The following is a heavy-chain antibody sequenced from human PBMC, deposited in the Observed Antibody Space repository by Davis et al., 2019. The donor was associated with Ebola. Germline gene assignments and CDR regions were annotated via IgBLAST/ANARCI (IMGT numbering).Heavy chain of an antibody. J-gene: IGHJ3*02. CDR2: FGTVGDT. Sequence: GESLKIPCAASGFTFSSYVMSWVRQAPGKGLEWVSTFGTVGDTYYADSVKGRFAMSRDNSRGTLYLQMNSLRVEDTAIYYCVKDSSNIWFDIWGQGTLVTVSS. CDR1: GFTFSSYV. V-gene: IGHV3-23*01. CDR3: VKDSSNIWFDI. D-gene: IGHD2/OR15-2a*01.